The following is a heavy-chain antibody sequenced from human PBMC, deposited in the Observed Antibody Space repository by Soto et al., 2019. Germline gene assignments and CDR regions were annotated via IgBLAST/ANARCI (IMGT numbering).Heavy chain of an antibody. Sequence: GGSLRLSCAASGFTVSSNYMSWVRQAPGKGLEWVLVIYSGGSTYYADSVKGRFTISRDNSKNTLFLQMNSLRAEDTAVYYCARNYYDSGGGFDYWGQGTLVTVSS. V-gene: IGHV3-53*01. CDR1: GFTVSSNY. CDR2: IYSGGST. J-gene: IGHJ4*02. CDR3: ARNYYDSGGGFDY. D-gene: IGHD3-22*01.